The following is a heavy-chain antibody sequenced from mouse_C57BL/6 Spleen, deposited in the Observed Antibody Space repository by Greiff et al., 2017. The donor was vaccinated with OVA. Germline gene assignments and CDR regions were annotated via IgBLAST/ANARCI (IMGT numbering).Heavy chain of an antibody. CDR3: ARNWGDSSCSLDY. J-gene: IGHJ2*01. Sequence: VKLVESGPGLVAPSQSLSITCTVSGFSLTSYAISWVRQPPGKGLEWLGVIWTGGGTNYNSALKSRLSLSKDNSKSQVFFKMNSLQTDDTARYYGARNWGDSSCSLDYWGQGTTLTVSS. D-gene: IGHD3-2*02. CDR1: GFSLTSYA. V-gene: IGHV2-9-1*01. CDR2: IWTGGGT.